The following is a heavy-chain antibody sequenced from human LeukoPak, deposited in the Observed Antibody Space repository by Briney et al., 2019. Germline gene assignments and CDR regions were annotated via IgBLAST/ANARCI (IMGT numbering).Heavy chain of an antibody. J-gene: IGHJ4*02. D-gene: IGHD6-19*01. CDR2: INAGNGNT. Sequence: ASVKVSCKASGYTFTSYAMHWVRQAPGQRLEWMGWINAGNGNTKYSQKFQGRVTITRDTSASTAYMELSSLRSEDTAVYYCARDSNIPAYSSGWFRNDYWGQGTLVTVSS. CDR3: ARDSNIPAYSSGWFRNDY. CDR1: GYTFTSYA. V-gene: IGHV1-3*01.